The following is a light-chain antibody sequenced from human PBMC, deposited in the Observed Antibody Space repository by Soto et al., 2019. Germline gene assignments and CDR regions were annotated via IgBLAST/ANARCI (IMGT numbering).Light chain of an antibody. CDR1: QGISSY. Sequence: DIQLTQSPSFLSASVGDRVTITCRASQGISSYLAWYQQKPGKAPKLLIYAASTLQSGVPSRFSGSGSGTEFTLTISRLQAEDFATYYCQQLNSYPTFGQGTRLEIK. J-gene: IGKJ5*01. CDR3: QQLNSYPT. CDR2: AAS. V-gene: IGKV1-9*01.